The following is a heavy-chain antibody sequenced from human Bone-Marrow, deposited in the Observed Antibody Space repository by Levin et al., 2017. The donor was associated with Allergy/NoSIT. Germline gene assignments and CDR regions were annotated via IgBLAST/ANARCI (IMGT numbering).Heavy chain of an antibody. J-gene: IGHJ6*03. CDR1: GFTFSSYS. Sequence: GESLKISCAASGFTFSSYSMNWVRQAPGKGLEWVSSISSSSSYIYYADSVKGRFTISRDNAKNSLYLQMNSLRAEDTAVYYCARDSRSVTTRYYYYYMDVWGKGTTVTVSS. V-gene: IGHV3-21*01. CDR2: ISSSSSYI. CDR3: ARDSRSVTTRYYYYYMDV. D-gene: IGHD4-17*01.